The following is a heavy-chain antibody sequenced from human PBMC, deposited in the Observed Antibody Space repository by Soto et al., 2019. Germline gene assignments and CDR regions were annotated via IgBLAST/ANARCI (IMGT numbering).Heavy chain of an antibody. J-gene: IGHJ4*02. CDR3: ASGLVTTLHY. CDR1: GGSISSGGYS. V-gene: IGHV4-30-2*01. D-gene: IGHD4-17*01. CDR2: IYHSGST. Sequence: QLQLQESGSGLVKPSQTLSLTCAVSGGSISSGGYSCSWSRQPPGKGLEWIGYIYHSGSTYYNPSXXSRATISVARSKNQFSLKLSSVTAADTAVYYCASGLVTTLHYWGQXXXXXXS.